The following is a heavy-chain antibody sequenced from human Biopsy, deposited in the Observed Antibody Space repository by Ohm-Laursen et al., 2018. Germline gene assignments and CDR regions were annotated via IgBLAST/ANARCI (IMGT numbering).Heavy chain of an antibody. Sequence: SLRLSCAASGFTVSNKYMSWVRQAPGKGLEWVSVIYTGGTTHYADSVRGRFTISRDNSTNTLYLQMNGLRADDTAVYYCATGPVQMVYANLRGEFASWGQGALVTVSS. CDR1: GFTVSNKY. D-gene: IGHD2-8*01. CDR2: IYTGGTT. CDR3: ATGPVQMVYANLRGEFAS. V-gene: IGHV3-53*01. J-gene: IGHJ5*02.